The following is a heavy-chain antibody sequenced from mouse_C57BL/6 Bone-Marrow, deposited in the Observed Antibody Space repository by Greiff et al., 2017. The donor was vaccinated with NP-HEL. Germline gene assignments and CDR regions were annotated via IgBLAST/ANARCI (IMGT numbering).Heavy chain of an antibody. J-gene: IGHJ4*01. Sequence: QSCKASGYTFTSYWMHWVKQRPGRGLEWIGRIDPNSGGTKYNEKFKSKATLTVDKPSSTAYMQLSSLTSEDSAVYYCAGSYDGSDYYAMDYWGQGTSVTVSS. CDR3: AGSYDGSDYYAMDY. CDR2: IDPNSGGT. V-gene: IGHV1-72*01. CDR1: GYTFTSYW. D-gene: IGHD2-3*01.